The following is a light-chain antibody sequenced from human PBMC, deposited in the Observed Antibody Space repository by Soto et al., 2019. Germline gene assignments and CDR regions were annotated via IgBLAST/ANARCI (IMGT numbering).Light chain of an antibody. CDR1: QSVSGNF. V-gene: IGKV3-20*01. CDR2: GAS. J-gene: IGKJ1*01. CDR3: QQYGSSFTWT. Sequence: EIVLTQSPGTLSLSPGERATLSCWASQSVSGNFLAWYQVKPGQAPRLVVYGASTRASGFPDRFSGSGSGTDFTLTISRLEPEDFAVYYCQQYGSSFTWTFGQGTKVDIK.